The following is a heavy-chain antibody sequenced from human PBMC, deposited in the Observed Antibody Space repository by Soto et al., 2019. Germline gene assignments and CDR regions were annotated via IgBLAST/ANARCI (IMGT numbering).Heavy chain of an antibody. V-gene: IGHV3-21*01. CDR3: TRDASRDSSARGWFDP. CDR1: GFTFRSFT. Sequence: LRLSCAASGFTFRSFTMNWVRQAPGKGLEWVSTISSNSAHIYYTDALRGRFTISGDNAKNSLHLQMNSLRAEDTAVYYCTRDASRDSSARGWFDPWGPGTLVTVSS. CDR2: ISSNSAHI. D-gene: IGHD6-13*01. J-gene: IGHJ5*02.